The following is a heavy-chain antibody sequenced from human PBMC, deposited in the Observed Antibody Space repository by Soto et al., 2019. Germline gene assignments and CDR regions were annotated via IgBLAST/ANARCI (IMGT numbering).Heavy chain of an antibody. CDR2: ISSSSSYI. Sequence: EMQLVESGGGLVKPGGSLRLSCAASGFTFSSYSMNWVRQAPGKGLEWVSSISSSSSYIYYADSVKGRFTISRDNAKDSLYLQSNSLRGEETAVYYCARVERAYCGGDCYDYWGQGTLFTVSS. V-gene: IGHV3-21*01. D-gene: IGHD2-21*01. CDR3: ARVERAYCGGDCYDY. CDR1: GFTFSSYS. J-gene: IGHJ4*02.